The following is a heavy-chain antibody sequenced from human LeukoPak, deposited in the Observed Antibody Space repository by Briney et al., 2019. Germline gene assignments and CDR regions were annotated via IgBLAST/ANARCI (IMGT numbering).Heavy chain of an antibody. CDR3: ARGNGSYYDSSGYYGSREKNFDY. V-gene: IGHV4-34*01. J-gene: IGHJ4*02. Sequence: SETLSLTCAVYGESFSGYYWSWIRQPPGKGLEWIGEINHSGSTNYNPSLKSRVTISVDTSKNQFSLELSSVTAADTAVYYCARGNGSYYDSSGYYGSREKNFDYWGQGTLVTVSS. D-gene: IGHD3-22*01. CDR1: GESFSGYY. CDR2: INHSGST.